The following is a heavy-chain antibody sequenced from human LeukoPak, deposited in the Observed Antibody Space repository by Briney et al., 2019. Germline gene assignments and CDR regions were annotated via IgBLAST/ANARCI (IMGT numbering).Heavy chain of an antibody. CDR1: GASVSSASY. J-gene: IGHJ5*02. D-gene: IGHD1-26*01. CDR2: IYNGVNT. V-gene: IGHV4-61*01. CDR3: ARSRAFNSGAFDP. Sequence: PSETLSLTCTVSGASVSSASYWSWIRQPPGQGVEWIAHIYNGVNTNYNPSLKSRVTISVDTSKNQFSLRLNSVTAADTAVYYCARSRAFNSGAFDPWGQGSLVTVSP.